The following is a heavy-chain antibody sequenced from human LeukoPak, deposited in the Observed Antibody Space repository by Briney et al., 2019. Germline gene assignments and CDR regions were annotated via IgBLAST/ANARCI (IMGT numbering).Heavy chain of an antibody. CDR3: AADLPGGAMFDP. CDR1: GFTFSSST. Sequence: TSVKVSCKASGFTFSSSTIQWVRQARGQRLEWMGWIVVGSGNTNYAQNFQERVTITRDMSTSTAYMEVSSLRSEHTAVYYCAADLPGGAMFDPWGQGTLVTVSS. V-gene: IGHV1-58*02. D-gene: IGHD3-16*01. J-gene: IGHJ5*02. CDR2: IVVGSGNT.